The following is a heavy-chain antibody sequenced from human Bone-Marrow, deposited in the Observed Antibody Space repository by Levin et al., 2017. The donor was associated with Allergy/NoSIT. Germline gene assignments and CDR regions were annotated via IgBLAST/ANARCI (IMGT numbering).Heavy chain of an antibody. CDR3: ARIPAYGYYDFWGAENDY. Sequence: GESLKISCKASGYTFSDYYMHWVRQAPGQGPEWMGRINPKNGGTNYAPKFQGRVTMTRDTPLSTAYMELTRLSSDDTAVYYCARIPAYGYYDFWGAENDYWGQGTLVTVSS. J-gene: IGHJ4*02. CDR2: INPKNGGT. D-gene: IGHD3-3*01. V-gene: IGHV1-2*06. CDR1: GYTFSDYY.